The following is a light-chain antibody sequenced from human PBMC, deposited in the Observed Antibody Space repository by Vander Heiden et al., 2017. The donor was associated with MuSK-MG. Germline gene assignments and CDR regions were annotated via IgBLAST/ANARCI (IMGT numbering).Light chain of an antibody. CDR2: EVS. V-gene: IGLV2-23*02. Sequence: QSALTQPASVSGSPGQSITLSCTGTRRDAGGYHRVSWFQHPPANAPILMFYEVSERPAGVSNRFSGSKAGNTASLTISGLQGEDEADYYCYSYAGSSTFVFGGGTKLTVL. CDR1: RRDAGGYHR. CDR3: YSYAGSSTFV. J-gene: IGLJ2*01.